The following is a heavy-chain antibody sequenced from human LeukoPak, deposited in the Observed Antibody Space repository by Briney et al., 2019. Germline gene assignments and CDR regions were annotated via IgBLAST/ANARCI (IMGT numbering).Heavy chain of an antibody. Sequence: GGSLRLSCAASGFTFSSHWMHWVRQAPGKGLVWVSRIKGDGRSTSYADSVKGRFTISRDNAKSTLYLQMNSLKAEDTAVYYCARKPDYYGADYWGRGTLVTVSS. CDR2: IKGDGRST. J-gene: IGHJ4*02. CDR1: GFTFSSHW. D-gene: IGHD3-10*01. V-gene: IGHV3-74*01. CDR3: ARKPDYYGADY.